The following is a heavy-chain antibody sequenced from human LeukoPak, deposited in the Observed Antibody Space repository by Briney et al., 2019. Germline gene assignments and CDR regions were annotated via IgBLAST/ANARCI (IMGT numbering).Heavy chain of an antibody. CDR2: INYYGDT. V-gene: IGHV4-59*01. Sequence: SETLSLTCTVSGGSISSYYWSWIRQPPGKGLEWIGYINYYGDTKYSASLKSRVIISLDTSKNQVSLKVTSVTAADTAVYYCARDRGGPGRFDPWGQGTLVTVSS. D-gene: IGHD3-10*01. J-gene: IGHJ5*02. CDR1: GGSISSYY. CDR3: ARDRGGPGRFDP.